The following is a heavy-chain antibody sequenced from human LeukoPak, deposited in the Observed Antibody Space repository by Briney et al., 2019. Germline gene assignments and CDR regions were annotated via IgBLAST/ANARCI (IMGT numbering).Heavy chain of an antibody. CDR2: ISGNGGNT. V-gene: IGHV3-64D*09. CDR1: GFTFSSYA. CDR3: VITSATGPLDY. J-gene: IGHJ4*02. Sequence: GGSLRLSCSASGFTFSSYAMHWVRQAPGKGLEYVSAISGNGGNTYYADSLKGRFTISRDNSKNTLYLQMSSLRVGDTAVYYCVITSATGPLDYWGQGTLVTVSS.